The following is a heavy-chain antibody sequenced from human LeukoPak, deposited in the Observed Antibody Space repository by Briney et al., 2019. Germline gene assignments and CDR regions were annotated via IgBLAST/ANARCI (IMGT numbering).Heavy chain of an antibody. CDR1: GYSFTSYW. Sequence: KDGESLQISCQGSGYSFTSYWIGWVRQVPGKGLEWMGIIYPGDSDTRYSPSFQGQVTISADKSISTAYLQWSSLKASDTAMYYCARTLGEHAFDIWGQGTMVTVSS. J-gene: IGHJ3*02. D-gene: IGHD4-17*01. V-gene: IGHV5-51*01. CDR2: IYPGDSDT. CDR3: ARTLGEHAFDI.